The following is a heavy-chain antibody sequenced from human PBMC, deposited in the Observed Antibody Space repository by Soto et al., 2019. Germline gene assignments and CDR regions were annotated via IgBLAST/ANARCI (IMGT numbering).Heavy chain of an antibody. D-gene: IGHD5-18*01. CDR3: ARDTMVRRGYSYGGGFDP. CDR2: ISAYNGNT. J-gene: IGHJ5*02. CDR1: GYTFTSYG. Sequence: ASVKVSCKASGYTFTSYGISWVRQAPGQGLEWMGWISAYNGNTNYAQKLQGRVTMTTDTSTSTAYMELRSLRSDDTAVYYCARDTMVRRGYSYGGGFDPWGQGTLVTVSS. V-gene: IGHV1-18*01.